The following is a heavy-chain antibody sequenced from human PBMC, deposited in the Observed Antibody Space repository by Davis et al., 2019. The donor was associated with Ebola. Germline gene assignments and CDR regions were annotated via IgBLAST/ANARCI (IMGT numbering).Heavy chain of an antibody. CDR3: ARHLSYGGNPGKYYFDF. J-gene: IGHJ4*02. CDR1: GASISNYY. CDR2: IYYSGSS. Sequence: MPGGSLRLSCTVSGASISNYYWSWIRQPPGKGLEWIGYIYYSGSSNYNTSLKSRVTISVATSKNQFSLKLTSMTAADTAVYFCARHLSYGGNPGKYYFDFWGQGTLVTVSS. V-gene: IGHV4-59*08. D-gene: IGHD4-23*01.